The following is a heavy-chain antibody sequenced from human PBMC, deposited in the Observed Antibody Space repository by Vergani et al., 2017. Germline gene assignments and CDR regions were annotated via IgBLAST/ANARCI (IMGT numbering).Heavy chain of an antibody. D-gene: IGHD2-21*02. Sequence: QVQLVESAGGVVQPGGSLRLSCAASVFTFSNFGMHWIRQAPGKGLGGLAYLGKDGINTRYRAAVKGRFTVSRDNSKDILYLQMDSLRSGDTALYYCANYLRDSTGGLPDSWGPGTLVIVSS. CDR2: LGKDGINT. CDR3: ANYLRDSTGGLPDS. J-gene: IGHJ4*02. CDR1: VFTFSNFG. V-gene: IGHV3-30*02.